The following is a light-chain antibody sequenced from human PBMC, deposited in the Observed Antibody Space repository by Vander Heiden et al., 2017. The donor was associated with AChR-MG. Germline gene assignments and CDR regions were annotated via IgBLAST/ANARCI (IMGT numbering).Light chain of an antibody. V-gene: IGLV3-25*03. CDR2: QDS. CDR1: ALPKQY. Sequence: SYALTQPPSVSVSPGQTARITCSGDALPKQYAYWYQQKPGQAPVLVIYQDSERPSGIPERFSGSSSGTTVTLTISGVQAEDEADYYCQSADSSGTYRVFGGGTKLTVL. CDR3: QSADSSGTYRV. J-gene: IGLJ3*02.